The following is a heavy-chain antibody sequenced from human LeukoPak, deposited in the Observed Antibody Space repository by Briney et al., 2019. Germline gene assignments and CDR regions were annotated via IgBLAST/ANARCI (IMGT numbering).Heavy chain of an antibody. V-gene: IGHV3-23*01. D-gene: IGHD4-17*01. CDR2: ISGSGGST. Sequence: GGSLRLSCAASGFTFSSYAMSWVRQAPGKGLEWVSAISGSGGSTYYADSVKGRFTISRDNSKNTLYLQMNSLRAEDTAVYYCAKWSPPYGDYPKCFDYWGQGTLVTVSS. CDR1: GFTFSSYA. J-gene: IGHJ4*02. CDR3: AKWSPPYGDYPKCFDY.